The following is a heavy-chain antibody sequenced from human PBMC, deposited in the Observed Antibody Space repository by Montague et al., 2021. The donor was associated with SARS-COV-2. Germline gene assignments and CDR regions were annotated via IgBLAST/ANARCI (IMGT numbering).Heavy chain of an antibody. CDR1: VHSISHHS. D-gene: IGHD3-22*01. CDR2: LSDRGTT. Sequence: SETLSLTCSVSVHSISHHSWSWIRQAPGKGLVSIGYLSDRGTTKYNTSLKSTVTISADTPKNQFSLRLSSVTAADTAVYYCARISRNSGFVGVFDIWGQGTLVTVSS. CDR3: ARISRNSGFVGVFDI. J-gene: IGHJ3*02. V-gene: IGHV4-59*11.